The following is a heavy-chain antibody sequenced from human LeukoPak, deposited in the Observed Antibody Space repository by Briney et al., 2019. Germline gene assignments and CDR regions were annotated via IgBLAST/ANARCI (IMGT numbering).Heavy chain of an antibody. J-gene: IGHJ4*02. CDR2: MNPNSGNT. Sequence: ASVKVSCKASGYTFTDYGINWVRQATGQGLEWMGWMNPNSGNTGYAQKFQGRVTITRSTSTGTAYMELNSLGSEDTAVYYCARGFFSGSSGPDYWGQGTLVTVSS. D-gene: IGHD3-10*01. V-gene: IGHV1-8*03. CDR3: ARGFFSGSSGPDY. CDR1: GYTFTDYG.